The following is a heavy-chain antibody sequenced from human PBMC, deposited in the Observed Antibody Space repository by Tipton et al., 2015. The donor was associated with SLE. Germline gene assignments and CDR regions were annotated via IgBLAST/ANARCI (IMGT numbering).Heavy chain of an antibody. D-gene: IGHD6-13*01. Sequence: TLSLTCTVSGGSISSFYWSWIRQPPGKGLGWIGYIYYSGSTNYNPSLQSRVTISVDTSKNHFSLKLSSVTAADTAVYYCARSAGYGSNWAHFDYWGQGTLVTVSS. V-gene: IGHV4-59*01. CDR2: IYYSGST. J-gene: IGHJ4*02. CDR1: GGSISSFY. CDR3: ARSAGYGSNWAHFDY.